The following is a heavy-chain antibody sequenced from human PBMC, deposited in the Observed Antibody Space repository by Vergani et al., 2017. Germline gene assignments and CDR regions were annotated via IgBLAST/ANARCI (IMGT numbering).Heavy chain of an antibody. Sequence: VQLVESGGGLVKPGRSLRLSCAASGFTFSSYGMHWVRQAPGKGLEWVAVIWYDGSNKYYADSVKGRFTISRDNSKNTLYLQMNSLRAEDTAVYYCARAPGPNVGEDVWGKGTTVTVSS. CDR3: ARAPGPNVGEDV. V-gene: IGHV3-33*01. CDR2: IWYDGSNK. D-gene: IGHD1-26*01. CDR1: GFTFSSYG. J-gene: IGHJ6*04.